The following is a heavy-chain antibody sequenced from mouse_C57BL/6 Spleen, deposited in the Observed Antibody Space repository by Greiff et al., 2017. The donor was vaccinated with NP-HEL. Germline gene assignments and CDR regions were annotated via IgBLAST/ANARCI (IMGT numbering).Heavy chain of an antibody. J-gene: IGHJ3*01. Sequence: EVQLVESGGDLVKPGGSLKLSCAASGFTFSSYGMSWVRQTPDKRLEWVATISSGGSYTYYPDSVKGRFTISRDNAKNTLYLQMSSLKSEDTAMYYCARHNPRIYYDYDGVFAYWGQGTLVTVSA. D-gene: IGHD2-4*01. V-gene: IGHV5-6*01. CDR2: ISSGGSYT. CDR3: ARHNPRIYYDYDGVFAY. CDR1: GFTFSSYG.